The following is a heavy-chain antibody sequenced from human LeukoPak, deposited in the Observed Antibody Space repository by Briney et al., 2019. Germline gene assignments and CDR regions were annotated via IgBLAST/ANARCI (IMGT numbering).Heavy chain of an antibody. Sequence: ASVKVSCKASGGTFISYAISWVRQAPGQGLEWMGRIIPILGIANYAQKFQGRVTITADKSTSTAYMELSSLRSEDTAVCYCARAQYYYDSSGYYYETDAFDIWGQGTMVTVSS. J-gene: IGHJ3*02. D-gene: IGHD3-22*01. CDR3: ARAQYYYDSSGYYYETDAFDI. V-gene: IGHV1-69*04. CDR1: GGTFISYA. CDR2: IIPILGIA.